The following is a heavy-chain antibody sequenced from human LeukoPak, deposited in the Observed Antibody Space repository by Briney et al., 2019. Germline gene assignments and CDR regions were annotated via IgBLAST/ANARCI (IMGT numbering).Heavy chain of an antibody. CDR3: AREKQQLVRPPSPRHYWYFDL. D-gene: IGHD6-13*01. CDR1: GFTFSSYG. CDR2: IRYDGSNK. V-gene: IGHV3-30*02. J-gene: IGHJ2*01. Sequence: PGGSLRLSCAASGFTFSSYGMHWVRQAPGKGLEWVAFIRYDGSNKYYADSVKGRFTISRDNAKNSLYLQMNSLRAEDTAVYYCAREKQQLVRPPSPRHYWYFDLWGRGTLVTVSS.